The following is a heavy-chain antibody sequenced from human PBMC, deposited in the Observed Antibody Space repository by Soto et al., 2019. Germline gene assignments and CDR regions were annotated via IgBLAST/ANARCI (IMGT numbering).Heavy chain of an antibody. D-gene: IGHD1-26*01. J-gene: IGHJ6*03. V-gene: IGHV3-11*01. CDR3: ANLAKNYYHYMDV. CDR1: GFSFSDYY. CDR2: ISPSGSST. Sequence: QVQLVESGGGLVKPGGSLRLSCAASGFSFSDYYMSWIRQAPGKGLEWVSLISPSGSSTDYADSVKGRFTISRDNAKNSLSLQMNSLRAEDTAVYYCANLAKNYYHYMDVWGKGTTVTVSS.